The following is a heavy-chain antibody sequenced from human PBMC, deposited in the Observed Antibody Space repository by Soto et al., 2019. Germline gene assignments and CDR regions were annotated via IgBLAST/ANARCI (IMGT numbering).Heavy chain of an antibody. J-gene: IGHJ5*02. CDR2: IYWNDDK. V-gene: IGHV2-5*01. CDR3: AKSGSSGWYGWFDP. CDR1: GFSLRTSGGG. D-gene: IGHD6-19*01. Sequence: SGPTLVNPTQTLTLTCIFSGFSLRTSGGGVGWIRQPPGKALEWLGFIYWNDDKRYSPSLKSRLTTTKDNAKNQVVLTMTNMDPVDTATYYCAKSGSSGWYGWFDPWGQGTLVTVSS.